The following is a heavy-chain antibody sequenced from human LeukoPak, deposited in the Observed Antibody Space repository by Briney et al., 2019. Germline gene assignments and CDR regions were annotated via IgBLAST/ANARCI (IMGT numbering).Heavy chain of an antibody. D-gene: IGHD3-10*01. CDR2: INHSGST. CDR3: ARDRYYGSGSDVRFDP. Sequence: SETLSLTCAVYGGSFSGYYWSWIRQPPGKGLEWIGEINHSGSTNYNPSLKSRVTISVDTSKNQFSLKLSSVTAADTAVDYCARDRYYGSGSDVRFDPWGQGTLVTVSS. CDR1: GGSFSGYY. V-gene: IGHV4-34*01. J-gene: IGHJ5*02.